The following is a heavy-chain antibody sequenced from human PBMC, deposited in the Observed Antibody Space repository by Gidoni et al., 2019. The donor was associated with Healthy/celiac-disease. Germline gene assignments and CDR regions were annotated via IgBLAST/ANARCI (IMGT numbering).Heavy chain of an antibody. D-gene: IGHD1-1*01. V-gene: IGHV3-33*01. CDR1: SSYG. CDR3: ARDLEEGATSLRY. J-gene: IGHJ4*02. CDR2: IWYDGSNK. Sequence: SSYGMHWVRQAPGKGLEWVAVIWYDGSNKYYADSVKGRFTISRDNSKNTLYLQMNSLRAEDTAVYYCARDLEEGATSLRYWGQGTLVTVSS.